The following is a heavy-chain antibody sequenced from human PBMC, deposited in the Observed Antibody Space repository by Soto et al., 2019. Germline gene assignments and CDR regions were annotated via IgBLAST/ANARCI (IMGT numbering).Heavy chain of an antibody. Sequence: QVQLQESGPGLVKPSQTLSLTCTVSGDSMTTVGYYWTWIRQHPVQGLEWIGFISYSGSTYYSSSLQGRVAISADTSNNQFTLRLNSVTAADTAVYYCTRGDYWGQGNLVTVSS. CDR3: TRGDY. J-gene: IGHJ4*02. CDR1: GDSMTTVGYY. CDR2: ISYSGST. V-gene: IGHV4-31*03.